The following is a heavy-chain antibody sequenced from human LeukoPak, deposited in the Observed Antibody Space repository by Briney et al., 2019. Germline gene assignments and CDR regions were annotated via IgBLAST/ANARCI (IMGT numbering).Heavy chain of an antibody. V-gene: IGHV3-11*01. D-gene: IGHD3-10*01. CDR3: ARERYYSSGNYNNRIDY. CDR2: ISGSGRTI. CDR1: GFTFSDYY. Sequence: TGGSLRLSCAASGFTFSDYYMSWIRQAPGKGLEWISYISGSGRTIHYADSVKGRLTISRDNAKNSLYLQMNSLRAEDTALYYCARERYYSSGNYNNRIDYWGQGTLVTVSS. J-gene: IGHJ4*02.